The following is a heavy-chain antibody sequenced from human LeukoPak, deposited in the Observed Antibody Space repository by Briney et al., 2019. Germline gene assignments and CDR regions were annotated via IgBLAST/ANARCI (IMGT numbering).Heavy chain of an antibody. CDR1: GGTFSSYA. Sequence: ASVKVSCTASGGTFSSYAISWVRQAPGQGLEWMGRIIPILGIANYAQKFQGRVTITADKSTSTAYMEPSGLRSEDTAVYYCATLNSVDTAIINWGQGTLVTVSS. V-gene: IGHV1-69*04. CDR2: IIPILGIA. D-gene: IGHD5-18*01. CDR3: ATLNSVDTAIIN. J-gene: IGHJ4*02.